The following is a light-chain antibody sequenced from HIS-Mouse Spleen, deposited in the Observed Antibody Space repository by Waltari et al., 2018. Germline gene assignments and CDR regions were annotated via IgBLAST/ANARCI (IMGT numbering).Light chain of an antibody. V-gene: IGLV3-10*01. CDR3: YSTDSSGNHRV. CDR2: AYR. J-gene: IGLJ2*01. Sequence: SYELTQPPSVSVSPGQTARITCSGDALPTQSAYWYQQKSGQAPVLVIYAYRKRPSGVPERFSGSRSGTMATLTISGGQVEDEADYYCYSTDSSGNHRVFGGGTKLTVL. CDR1: ALPTQS.